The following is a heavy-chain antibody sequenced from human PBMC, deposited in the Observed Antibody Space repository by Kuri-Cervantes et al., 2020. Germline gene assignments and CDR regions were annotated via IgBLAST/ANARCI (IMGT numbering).Heavy chain of an antibody. J-gene: IGHJ6*02. CDR2: INPNSGGT. Sequence: ASVKVSCKASGYTFTGYYMHWVRQAPGQGLEWMGWINPNSGGTNYAQKFQGRVTMTRDTSISTAYMELSRLRSEDTAVYYCARGPDCSSTSCYFLGYYYYGMDVWGQGTTVTVSS. CDR1: GYTFTGYY. D-gene: IGHD2-2*01. CDR3: ARGPDCSSTSCYFLGYYYYGMDV. V-gene: IGHV1-2*02.